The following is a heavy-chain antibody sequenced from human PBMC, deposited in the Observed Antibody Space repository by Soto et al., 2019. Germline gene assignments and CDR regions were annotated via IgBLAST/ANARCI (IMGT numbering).Heavy chain of an antibody. J-gene: IGHJ4*02. CDR2: ISAGNGNT. V-gene: IGHV1-3*01. D-gene: IGHD2-21*02. CDR1: GYTYTGYG. Sequence: SVKGSCKGAGYTYTGYGIGWGRQAPGQRLEWMGWISAGNGNTKYAQKFQGRVTITRDTSTSTAYMELSSLRSEDTAVYYCARSIVVVTALDYWGQGTLVTVSS. CDR3: ARSIVVVTALDY.